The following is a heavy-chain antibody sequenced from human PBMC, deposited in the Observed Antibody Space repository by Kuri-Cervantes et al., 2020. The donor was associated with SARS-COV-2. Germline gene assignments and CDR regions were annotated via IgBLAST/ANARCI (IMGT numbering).Heavy chain of an antibody. CDR2: IYYSGST. Sequence: SETLSLTCTVSGGSVSSGGYYWSWIRQPPGKGLEWIGYIYYSGSTNYNPSLKSRVTISVDTSKNQFSLKLSSVTAADTAVYYCARWDSYYDILTGYYPTGYFDLWGRGTLVTVSS. CDR1: GGSVSSGGYY. CDR3: ARWDSYYDILTGYYPTGYFDL. D-gene: IGHD3-9*01. V-gene: IGHV4-61*08. J-gene: IGHJ2*01.